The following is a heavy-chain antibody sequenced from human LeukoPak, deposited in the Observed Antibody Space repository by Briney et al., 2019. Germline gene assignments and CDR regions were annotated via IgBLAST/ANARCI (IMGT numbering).Heavy chain of an antibody. CDR3: ATTGTISDFDY. Sequence: ASVKVSCKSSGYTFTSYYMHWVRQAPGQGLEWMGIINPSGGSTSYAQKFQGRVTMTRDTSTSTVYMELSSLRSEDTAVYYCATTGTISDFDYWGQGTLVTVSS. J-gene: IGHJ4*02. D-gene: IGHD1-1*01. CDR2: INPSGGST. V-gene: IGHV1-46*01. CDR1: GYTFTSYY.